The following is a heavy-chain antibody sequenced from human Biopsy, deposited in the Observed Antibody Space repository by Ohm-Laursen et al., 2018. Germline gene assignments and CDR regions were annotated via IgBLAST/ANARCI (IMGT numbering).Heavy chain of an antibody. CDR2: VSHSGST. J-gene: IGHJ3*02. CDR3: ARLTGDYIWGNWRINHDPFDI. V-gene: IGHV4-34*01. CDR1: GGSFSGYY. Sequence: GTLSLTCAVSGGSFSGYYWSWIRQTPGKGPEWIGEVSHSGSTNYSPSLKSRVTISVDTSKNQFSLNLSSVTAADTAVYYCARLTGDYIWGNWRINHDPFDIWDQGTSVTVSS. D-gene: IGHD3-16*01.